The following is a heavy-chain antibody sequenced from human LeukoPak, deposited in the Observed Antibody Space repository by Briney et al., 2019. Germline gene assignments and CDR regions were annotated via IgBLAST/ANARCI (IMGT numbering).Heavy chain of an antibody. CDR2: ISSNGGST. CDR1: GFTFSSYA. J-gene: IGHJ5*02. V-gene: IGHV3-64*01. Sequence: GGSLRLSCAASGFTFSSYAMHWVRQAPGKGLEYVSAISSNGGSTYYANSVKGRFTISRDNSKNTLYLQMGSLRAEDMAVYYCARANYGGNWFDPWGQGTLVTVSS. D-gene: IGHD4-23*01. CDR3: ARANYGGNWFDP.